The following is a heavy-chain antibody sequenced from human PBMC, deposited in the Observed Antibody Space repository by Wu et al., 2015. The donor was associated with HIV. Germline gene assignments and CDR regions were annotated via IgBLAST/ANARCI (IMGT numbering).Heavy chain of an antibody. CDR2: INPNSGGT. CDR3: ARSIVVVVAADIGLDY. Sequence: QVQLVQSGAEVKKPGASVKVSCKASGYTFTGYYMHWVRQAPGQGLEWMGWINPNSGGTNYAQKFQGRVTTTRDTSISTAYMELSRLRSDDTAVYYCARSIVVVVAADIGLDYWGQGTLVTVSS. V-gene: IGHV1-2*02. J-gene: IGHJ4*02. CDR1: GYTFTGYY. D-gene: IGHD2-15*01.